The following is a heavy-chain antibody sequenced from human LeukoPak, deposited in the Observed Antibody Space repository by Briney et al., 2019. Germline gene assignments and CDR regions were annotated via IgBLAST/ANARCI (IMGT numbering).Heavy chain of an antibody. CDR3: AKTLGYCSSTSCRETDY. D-gene: IGHD2-2*01. CDR1: GFTFSSYG. J-gene: IGHJ4*02. CDR2: IRYDGSNK. Sequence: PGGSLRLSCAASGFTFSSYGMHWVRQAPGRGLEWVAFIRYDGSNKYYADSVKGRFTISRDNSKNTLYLQMNSLRTEDTAVYYCAKTLGYCSSTSCRETDYWGQGTLVTVSS. V-gene: IGHV3-30*02.